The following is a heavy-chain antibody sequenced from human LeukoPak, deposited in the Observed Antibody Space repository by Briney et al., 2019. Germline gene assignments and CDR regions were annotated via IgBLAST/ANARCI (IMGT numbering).Heavy chain of an antibody. CDR2: IYYSGST. CDR1: GGSISDSY. D-gene: IGHD2-2*01. CDR3: ARTITSAASGGDY. Sequence: SETLSLTCTVSGGSISDSYWGWIRHPPGKGLEWIGYIYYSGSTKYNPSLMSRVTISIDTSKNQFSLKLSSVSAADSAVYYCARTITSAASGGDYWGQGALVIVSS. J-gene: IGHJ4*02. V-gene: IGHV4-59*08.